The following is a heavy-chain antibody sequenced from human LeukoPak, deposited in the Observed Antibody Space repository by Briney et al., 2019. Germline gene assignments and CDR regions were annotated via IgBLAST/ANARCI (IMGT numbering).Heavy chain of an antibody. Sequence: GGSLRLSCTASGFNFRSAWMSWARQAPGKGLEWVGRVRSKSDAGTMDYAAHVEGRFTISRDDSKNMVFLDMNSLKTEDTAVYYCGGRRVWGNGTVVTVSS. CDR3: GGRRV. D-gene: IGHD3-16*01. J-gene: IGHJ6*04. V-gene: IGHV3-15*01. CDR2: VRSKSDAGTM. CDR1: GFNFRSAW.